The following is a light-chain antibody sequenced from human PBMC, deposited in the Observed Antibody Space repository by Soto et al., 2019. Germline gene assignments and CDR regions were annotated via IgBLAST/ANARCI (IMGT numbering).Light chain of an antibody. Sequence: QSVLTQPASVSGSPGQSITISCTGTSSDIGAYNFVSWYQQHPGKAPKVMIYEVSNRPSGVSNRFSGSKSGNTASLTISGLQAEDEADYYCSSYTTTTAPGVFGGGTKLTVL. CDR2: EVS. CDR3: SSYTTTTAPGV. CDR1: SSDIGAYNF. J-gene: IGLJ2*01. V-gene: IGLV2-14*01.